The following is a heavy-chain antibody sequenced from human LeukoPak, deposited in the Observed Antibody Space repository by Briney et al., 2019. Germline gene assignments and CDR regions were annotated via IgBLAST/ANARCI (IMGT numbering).Heavy chain of an antibody. CDR1: GFTFSSYS. CDR2: ISSDSRTI. D-gene: IGHD1-14*01. J-gene: IGHJ4*02. V-gene: IGHV3-48*01. Sequence: GGSLRLSCAASGFTFSSYSMNWVCQAPGRGLEWVSYISSDSRTIYYADSVQGRFTVSRDNVKNLLFLQMNSLRVGDTAVYYCVRESITGHRDFDYWGQGILVTVSS. CDR3: VRESITGHRDFDY.